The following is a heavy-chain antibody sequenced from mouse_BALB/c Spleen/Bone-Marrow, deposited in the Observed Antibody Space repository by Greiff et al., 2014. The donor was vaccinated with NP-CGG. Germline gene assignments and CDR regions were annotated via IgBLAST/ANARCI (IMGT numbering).Heavy chain of an antibody. J-gene: IGHJ3*01. CDR3: AQDAPFAY. V-gene: IGHV14-3*02. CDR1: GINIKDTY. CDR2: IDPANGNT. Sequence: VQLQQSGAELVKPGASVKLSCTTSGINIKDTYIHWVKQRPEQGLEWIGRIDPANGNTKYDPEFQGKATITADTSSNTAYLHLSSLTSEDTAVYSCAQDAPFAYWGQGTLVTVSA.